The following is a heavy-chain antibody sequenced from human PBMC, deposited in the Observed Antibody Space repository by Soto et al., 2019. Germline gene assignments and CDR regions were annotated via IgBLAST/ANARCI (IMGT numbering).Heavy chain of an antibody. J-gene: IGHJ6*04. CDR2: IYPGDSDT. D-gene: IGHD4-4*01. Sequence: GESLKISCKGSGYRFTSYWIGWVRQKPGKGLEWMGIIYPGDSDTRYSPSFQGQVTISTDKSINTAYLQWSSLKSSDTAMYYCARHHDYSKYPDVWGKGTTVTVSS. CDR1: GYRFTSYW. CDR3: ARHHDYSKYPDV. V-gene: IGHV5-51*01.